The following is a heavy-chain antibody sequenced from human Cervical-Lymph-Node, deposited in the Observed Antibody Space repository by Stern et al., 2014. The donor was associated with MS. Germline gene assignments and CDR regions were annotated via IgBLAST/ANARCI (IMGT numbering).Heavy chain of an antibody. D-gene: IGHD2-21*02. V-gene: IGHV1-3*01. CDR1: GYTFTSYA. CDR3: ARDEPCGGDCYTMPDY. CDR2: INAGNGNT. Sequence: QVQLVQSGAEVKKPGASVKVSCKASGYTFTSYAMHWVRHAPGQRLEWMGWINAGNGNTKYSQKFQGRVTITRDTSASTAYMELSSLRSEDTAVYYCARDEPCGGDCYTMPDYWGQGTLVTVSS. J-gene: IGHJ4*02.